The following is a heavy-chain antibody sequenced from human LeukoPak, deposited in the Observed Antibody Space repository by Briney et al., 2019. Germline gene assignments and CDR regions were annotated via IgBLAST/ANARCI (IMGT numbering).Heavy chain of an antibody. V-gene: IGHV1-18*01. D-gene: IGHD2-15*01. CDR1: GGTFSSYA. CDR2: ISVYNGNT. CDR3: ASPYCSGGTCYAHDAFDI. J-gene: IGHJ3*02. Sequence: ASVKVSCKASGGTFSSYAISWLRQAPGQGLEWMGWISVYNGNTNYAQKLQGRVTMTTDTSTSTAYMELRSLRSDDTAVYYCASPYCSGGTCYAHDAFDIWGQGTMVTVSS.